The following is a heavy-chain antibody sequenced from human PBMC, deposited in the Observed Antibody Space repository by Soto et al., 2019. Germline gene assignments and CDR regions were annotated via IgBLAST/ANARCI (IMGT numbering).Heavy chain of an antibody. CDR2: IYHGGST. D-gene: IGHD3-3*01. CDR1: GGSISSSNW. J-gene: IGHJ6*02. CDR3: ARDSRSKSPTTIFGVVTTYYYYYGMDV. V-gene: IGHV4-4*02. Sequence: SETLSLTCAASGGSISSSNWWSWVRQPPGKGLEWIGEIYHGGSTNYNPSLKSRVTISVDKSKNQFSLKLSSVTAADTAVYYCARDSRSKSPTTIFGVVTTYYYYYGMDVWGQGTTVTVSS.